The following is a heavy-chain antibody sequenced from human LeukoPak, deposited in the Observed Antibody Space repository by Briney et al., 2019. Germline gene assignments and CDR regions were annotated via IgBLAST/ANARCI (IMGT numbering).Heavy chain of an antibody. D-gene: IGHD4/OR15-4a*01. V-gene: IGHV1-2*02. CDR3: VPSANYYYFDY. Sequence: ASVKVSRKTSGYTFTNYYMHWVRQGPGLGFEWMGWINPKSGGTSYPQKFQGRLTMTRDTSISTAYMELSSLGSDDTAVYYCVPSANYYYFDYWGQGTLVTVSS. J-gene: IGHJ4*02. CDR1: GYTFTNYY. CDR2: INPKSGGT.